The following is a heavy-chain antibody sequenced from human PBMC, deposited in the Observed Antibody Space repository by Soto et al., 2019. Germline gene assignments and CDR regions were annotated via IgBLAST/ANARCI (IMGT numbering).Heavy chain of an antibody. J-gene: IGHJ4*02. CDR1: VGSISSYY. CDR3: ARGSYYGSGSYKPRFDY. CDR2: IYYSGST. V-gene: IGHV4-59*01. D-gene: IGHD3-10*01. Sequence: QVQLQESGPGLVKPSETLSLTCTVSVGSISSYYWSWIRQPPGKGLECIGYIYYSGSTNYNPSLKSRVTISVDTSKNQFSLKLSSVTAADTAVYYCARGSYYGSGSYKPRFDYWGQGTLVTVSS.